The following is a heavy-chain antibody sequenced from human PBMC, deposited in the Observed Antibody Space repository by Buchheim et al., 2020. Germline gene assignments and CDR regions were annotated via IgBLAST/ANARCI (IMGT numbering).Heavy chain of an antibody. V-gene: IGHV3-72*01. CDR2: TGNKANYYST. D-gene: IGHD3-22*01. Sequence: EVQLVESGGGLVQPGGSLRLSCAASGFNFSDHYMDWVRQVPGKGLEWVGRTGNKANYYSTQYAASVKGRFPISRDDPMNSVFLQMNSLKSEDTGVYYCARGYYDSSGAQGMEYWGQGAL. CDR1: GFNFSDHY. J-gene: IGHJ4*02. CDR3: ARGYYDSSGAQGMEY.